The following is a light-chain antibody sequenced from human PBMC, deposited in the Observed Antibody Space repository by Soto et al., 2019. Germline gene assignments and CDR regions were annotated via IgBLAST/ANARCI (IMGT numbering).Light chain of an antibody. CDR1: QSISKW. V-gene: IGKV1-5*01. CDR3: KQYSTFPRT. J-gene: IGKJ1*01. Sequence: DIEITQSPSTLSAYAAARGSITFRSSQSISKWLAWYQQKPGKAPKFLIYDASTLESGVPSRFSGSGSGTEFTLTISSLQTEDFATFYCKQYSTFPRTFGKGTKVDIK. CDR2: DAS.